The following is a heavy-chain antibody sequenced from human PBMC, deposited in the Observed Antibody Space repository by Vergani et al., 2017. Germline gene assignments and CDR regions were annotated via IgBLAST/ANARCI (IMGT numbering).Heavy chain of an antibody. Sequence: EVQLLESGGGLVQPGGSLRLSCAASGFTFSSYAMSWVRQAPGKGLEWVSAISGSGGSTYYADSVKGRFTISRDNSKNTLYLQMNSLRAEDTAVYYCAKVRGGGHYYYYYMDVWGKGTTVTVSS. CDR2: ISGSGGST. J-gene: IGHJ6*03. D-gene: IGHD2-15*01. V-gene: IGHV3-23*01. CDR1: GFTFSSYA. CDR3: AKVRGGGHYYYYYMDV.